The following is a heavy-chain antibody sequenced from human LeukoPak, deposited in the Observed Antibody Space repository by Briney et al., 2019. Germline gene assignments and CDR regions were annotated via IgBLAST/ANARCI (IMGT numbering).Heavy chain of an antibody. Sequence: SETLTLTCTVSGGSISSNYWSWIRQPAGKGLEWIGRIYTSGSTNYSPSLKSRVTLSVDTSRNQFSLRLSSVTAADTAVYYCARDGRGYASSWYFDLWGQGTLVTVSS. CDR3: ARDGRGYASSWYFDL. D-gene: IGHD6-13*01. CDR1: GGSISSNY. V-gene: IGHV4-4*07. J-gene: IGHJ4*02. CDR2: IYTSGST.